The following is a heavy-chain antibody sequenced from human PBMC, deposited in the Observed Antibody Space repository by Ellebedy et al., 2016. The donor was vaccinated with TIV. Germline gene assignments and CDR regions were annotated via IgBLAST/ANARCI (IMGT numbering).Heavy chain of an antibody. CDR3: AKGTYYDFWSGSRGGWFDP. V-gene: IGHV3-23*01. Sequence: GGSLRLSXEASGYLFRGYIINWVRQAPGKGLEWVSATSGRGDSTYYADSIKGRFTISRDNSNNTLYLEMHSLRAEDTAIYYCAKGTYYDFWSGSRGGWFDPWGRGTLVNVSS. D-gene: IGHD3-3*01. CDR1: GYLFRGYI. CDR2: TSGRGDST. J-gene: IGHJ5*02.